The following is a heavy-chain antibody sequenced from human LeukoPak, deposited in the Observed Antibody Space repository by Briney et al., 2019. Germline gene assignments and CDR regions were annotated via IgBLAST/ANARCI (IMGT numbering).Heavy chain of an antibody. Sequence: ASVKVSCKASGYTFTGYGISWVRQAPGQGLEWMGWISAYNGNTNNAQKLRGRVTITTDTSTSTAYMELRSLRSDDTAVYCCARWGRYCSSTSCQFSGFDPWGQGTLVTVSS. CDR3: ARWGRYCSSTSCQFSGFDP. J-gene: IGHJ5*02. CDR1: GYTFTGYG. D-gene: IGHD2-2*01. V-gene: IGHV1-18*01. CDR2: ISAYNGNT.